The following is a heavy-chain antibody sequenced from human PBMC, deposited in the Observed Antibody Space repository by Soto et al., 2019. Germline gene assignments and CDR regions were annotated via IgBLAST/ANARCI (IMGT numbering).Heavy chain of an antibody. J-gene: IGHJ4*02. CDR2: IKGSHAGGTT. CDR3: ATEGGYPGSNFYGAY. CDR1: GFTFTKAY. Sequence: EVQLVESGGGLVEPGGSIRLSCVASGFTFTKAYMTWVRQAPGKGREWVGRIKGSHAGGTTDYATSVKGRFTISRDESKNTLYLPMNSLKTEDTSVYDCATEGGYPGSNFYGAYWGQGTLVTVSS. V-gene: IGHV3-15*01. D-gene: IGHD1-26*01.